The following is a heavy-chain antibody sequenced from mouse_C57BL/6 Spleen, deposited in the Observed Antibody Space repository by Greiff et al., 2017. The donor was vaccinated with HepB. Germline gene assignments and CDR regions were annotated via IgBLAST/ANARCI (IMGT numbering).Heavy chain of an antibody. V-gene: IGHV1-54*01. CDR1: GYAFTNYL. J-gene: IGHJ3*01. Sequence: QVHVKQSGAELVRPGTSVKVSCKASGYAFTNYLIEWVKQRPGQGLEWIGVINPGSGGTNYNEKFKGKATLTADKSSSTAYMQLSSLTSEDSAVYFCARDITTVPFAYWGQGTLVTVSA. D-gene: IGHD1-1*01. CDR2: INPGSGGT. CDR3: ARDITTVPFAY.